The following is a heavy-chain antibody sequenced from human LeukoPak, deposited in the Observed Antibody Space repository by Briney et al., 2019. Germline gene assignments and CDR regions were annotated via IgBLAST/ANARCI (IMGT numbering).Heavy chain of an antibody. V-gene: IGHV3-48*01. Sequence: GGSLRLSCAASGFTFSSYSMNWVRQAPGKGLEWVSYMSSSSSTIYYADSVKGRFTISRDNAKNSLYLQMNSLRAEDTAVYYCARDLVYSSGWYVGVYYYYYGMDVWGQGTTVTVSS. CDR1: GFTFSSYS. CDR2: MSSSSSTI. J-gene: IGHJ6*02. CDR3: ARDLVYSSGWYVGVYYYYYGMDV. D-gene: IGHD6-19*01.